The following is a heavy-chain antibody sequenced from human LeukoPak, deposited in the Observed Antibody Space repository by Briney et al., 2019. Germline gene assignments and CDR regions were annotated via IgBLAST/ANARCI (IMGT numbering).Heavy chain of an antibody. V-gene: IGHV3-23*01. Sequence: GGSLRLSCAASGFTFSSYAMSWVRQAPGKGLEWVSAISGSGGSTYYADSVKGRFTISRDNSKNTLYLQMSSLRGEDSAVYYCARGGGSYYIYWGQGTLVTVSS. J-gene: IGHJ4*02. CDR3: ARGGGSYYIY. D-gene: IGHD1-26*01. CDR2: ISGSGGST. CDR1: GFTFSSYA.